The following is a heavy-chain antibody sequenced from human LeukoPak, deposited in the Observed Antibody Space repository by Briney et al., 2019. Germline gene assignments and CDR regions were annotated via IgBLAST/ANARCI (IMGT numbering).Heavy chain of an antibody. CDR1: GFTFSSYW. Sequence: GGSLRLSCAVSGFTFSSYWMSWVRQAPGKGLEWVANIKQDGSEEFYVDSLKGRFTISRDNAKNSLYPQMNSLRAEDTAVYYCARGGNSGSVDYWGQGTLVTVSS. CDR2: IKQDGSEE. D-gene: IGHD2/OR15-2a*01. J-gene: IGHJ4*02. CDR3: ARGGNSGSVDY. V-gene: IGHV3-7*01.